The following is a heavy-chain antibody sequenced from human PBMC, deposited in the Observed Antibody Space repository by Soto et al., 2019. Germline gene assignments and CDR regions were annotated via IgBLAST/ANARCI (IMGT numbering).Heavy chain of an antibody. D-gene: IGHD3-10*01. CDR3: ARVGFGSGSYYNSRWFDP. J-gene: IGHJ5*02. CDR2: IYSGGST. CDR1: GFTVSSNY. V-gene: IGHV3-66*01. Sequence: GGSLRLSCAASGFTVSSNYMSWVRQAPGKGLEWVSVIYSGGSTYYADSVKGRFTISRDNSKNTLYLQMNSLRAEDTAVYYCARVGFGSGSYYNSRWFDPWGQGTLVTVSS.